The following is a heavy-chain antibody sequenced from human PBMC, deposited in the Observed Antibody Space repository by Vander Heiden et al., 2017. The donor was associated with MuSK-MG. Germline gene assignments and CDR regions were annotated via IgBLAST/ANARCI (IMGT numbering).Heavy chain of an antibody. CDR3: ARSWHPYCSSTSCYEPYYYYYGMDV. CDR1: GGSISSYY. V-gene: IGHV4-59*01. J-gene: IGHJ6*02. D-gene: IGHD2-2*01. Sequence: QVQLQESGPGLVKPSETLSLTCTVSGGSISSYYWSWIRQPPGKGLEWIGYIYYSGSTNYNPSLKSRVTISVDTSKNQFSLKLSSVTAADTAVYYCARSWHPYCSSTSCYEPYYYYYGMDVWGQGTTVTVSS. CDR2: IYYSGST.